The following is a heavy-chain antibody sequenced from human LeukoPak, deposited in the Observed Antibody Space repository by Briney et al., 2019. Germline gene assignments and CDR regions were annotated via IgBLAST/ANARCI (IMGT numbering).Heavy chain of an antibody. CDR1: GFTFDGYT. J-gene: IGHJ4*02. V-gene: IGHV3-43*01. CDR3: AKDSDFWSGYS. CDR2: ISWDGGST. Sequence: PGGSLRLSCAASGFTFDGYTMHWVRQAPGKGLEWVSLISWDGGSTYYADSVKGRFTISRDNSKNSLYLQMNSLRTEDTALYYCAKDSDFWSGYSWGQGTLVTVSS. D-gene: IGHD3-3*01.